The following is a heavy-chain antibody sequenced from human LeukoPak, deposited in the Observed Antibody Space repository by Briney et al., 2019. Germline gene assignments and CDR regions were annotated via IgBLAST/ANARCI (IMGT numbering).Heavy chain of an antibody. D-gene: IGHD3-22*01. CDR2: IDTNTGNP. J-gene: IGHJ4*02. V-gene: IGHV7-4-1*02. CDR1: GYTFTSYA. Sequence: ASVKVSCKASGYTFTSYAMSWVRQAPGQGLECMGWIDTNTGNPTYDQGFTGRFGFSLDTSVSTAYLQISSLKAEDTAVYYCARKPYDSRGYYLHEYWGQGTLVTVSS. CDR3: ARKPYDSRGYYLHEY.